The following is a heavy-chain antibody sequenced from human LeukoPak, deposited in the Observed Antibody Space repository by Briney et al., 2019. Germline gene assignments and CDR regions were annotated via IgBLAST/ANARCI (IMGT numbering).Heavy chain of an antibody. V-gene: IGHV3-11*01. CDR3: ARYGTTTAAFDI. D-gene: IGHD1-7*01. J-gene: IGHJ3*02. Sequence: PGGSLRLSCAASGFTFSDYYMNWIRQAPGKGLEWVSYISRGGSTIYYADSVKGRFTISRDNAENSLYLQMNSLRVEDTAVYYCARYGTTTAAFDIWGQGTMVTVSS. CDR1: GFTFSDYY. CDR2: ISRGGSTI.